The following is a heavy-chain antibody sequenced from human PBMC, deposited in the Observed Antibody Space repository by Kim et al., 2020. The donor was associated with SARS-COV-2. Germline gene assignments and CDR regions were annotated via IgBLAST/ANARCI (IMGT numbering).Heavy chain of an antibody. CDR2: INHSGST. Sequence: SETLSLTCAVYGGSFSGYYWSWIRQPPGKGLEWIGEINHSGSTNYNPSLKSRVTISVDTSKNQFSLKLSSVTAADTAVYYCAREPNRLLWFGETRDPDA. J-gene: IGHJ3*01. D-gene: IGHD3-10*01. V-gene: IGHV4-34*01. CDR1: GGSFSGYY. CDR3: AREPNRLLWFGETRDPDA.